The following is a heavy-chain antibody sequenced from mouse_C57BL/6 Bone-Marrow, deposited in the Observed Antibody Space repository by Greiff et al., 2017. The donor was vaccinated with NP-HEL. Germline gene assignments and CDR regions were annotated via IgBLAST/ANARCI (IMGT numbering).Heavy chain of an antibody. D-gene: IGHD2-2*01. CDR1: GYTFTSYW. Sequence: VQLQQPGAELVKPGASVKMSCKASGYTFTSYWITWVKQRPGQGLEWIGDIYPGSGSTNYNEKFKSKATLTVDTSSSTAYMQLSSLTSEDSAVYYCARYGIMVTTRGAYWGQGTTLTVSS. J-gene: IGHJ2*01. CDR2: IYPGSGST. CDR3: ARYGIMVTTRGAY. V-gene: IGHV1-55*01.